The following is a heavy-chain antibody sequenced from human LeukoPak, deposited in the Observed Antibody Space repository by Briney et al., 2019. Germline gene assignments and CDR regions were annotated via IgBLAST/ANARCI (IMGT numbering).Heavy chain of an antibody. CDR1: GVSVSSGSYY. V-gene: IGHV4-61*01. Sequence: PSETLSLTCTVSGVSVSSGSYYWSWIRQPPGKGLEWIGYIYYSGSTNYNPSLKSRVTISVDTSKNQFSLKLSSVTAADTAVYYCARAYHPCSSSSPYFDYWGQGTLVTVSS. D-gene: IGHD6-6*01. CDR2: IYYSGST. CDR3: ARAYHPCSSSSPYFDY. J-gene: IGHJ4*02.